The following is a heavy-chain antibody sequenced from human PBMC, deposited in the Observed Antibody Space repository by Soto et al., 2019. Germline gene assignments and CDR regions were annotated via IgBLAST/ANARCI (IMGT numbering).Heavy chain of an antibody. CDR1: GFTFSSYG. V-gene: IGHV3-33*01. D-gene: IGHD3-3*01. CDR2: IWYDGSNK. Sequence: QVQLVESGGGVVQPGRSLRLSCAASGFTFSSYGMHWVRQAPGKGLEWVAVIWYDGSNKYYADSVKGRFTISRDNSKNTLYLQMNSLRAEDTAVYYCARDGTHYDFYPQDYWGQGTLVTVSS. CDR3: ARDGTHYDFYPQDY. J-gene: IGHJ4*02.